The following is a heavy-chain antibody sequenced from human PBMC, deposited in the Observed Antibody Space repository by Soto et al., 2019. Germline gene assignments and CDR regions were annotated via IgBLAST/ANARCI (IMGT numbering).Heavy chain of an antibody. J-gene: IGHJ4*02. Sequence: VQVVESGGGLVQPGGSLRLSCAASGFIASNYAMSWVRQASGKGLEWVSGFSGSGGATFYADSVKGRFTISRDSSKNTIYLQMDRLRADDTAVYYCAKAVGDYWGRGTLVTVSS. V-gene: IGHV3-23*04. CDR2: FSGSGGAT. D-gene: IGHD1-26*01. CDR3: AKAVGDY. CDR1: GFIASNYA.